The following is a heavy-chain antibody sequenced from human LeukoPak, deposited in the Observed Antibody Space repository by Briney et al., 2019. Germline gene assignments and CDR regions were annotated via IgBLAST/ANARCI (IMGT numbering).Heavy chain of an antibody. V-gene: IGHV4-4*02. J-gene: IGHJ5*02. Sequence: SGTLSLTCAVSGGSFSSSNWWRLVRQPPGKGLEWIGEIYHSGSTNYNPSLKSRVTISVDKSKNQFSLKLSSVTAADTAVYYCARVRGWNWFDPWGQGTLVTVSS. D-gene: IGHD6-19*01. CDR1: GGSFSSSNW. CDR2: IYHSGST. CDR3: ARVRGWNWFDP.